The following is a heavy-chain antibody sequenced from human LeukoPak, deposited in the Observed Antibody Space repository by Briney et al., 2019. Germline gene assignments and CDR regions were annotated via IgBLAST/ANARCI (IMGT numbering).Heavy chain of an antibody. CDR3: VRLVGVPPAVDN. J-gene: IGHJ4*02. D-gene: IGHD2-2*01. Sequence: PSETLSLTCTVSGGSVSTIAYYWGWILQPPGKGLEYLGYIYNGDATYYNPSLKSRVTISVDTSKNQFSLRLTSVTAADTAVYYCVRLVGVPPAVDNWGQGTLVTDSS. CDR2: IYNGDAT. CDR1: GGSVSTIAYY. V-gene: IGHV4-39*01.